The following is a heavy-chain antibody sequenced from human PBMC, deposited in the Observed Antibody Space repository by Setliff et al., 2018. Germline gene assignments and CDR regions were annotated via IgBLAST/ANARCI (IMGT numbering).Heavy chain of an antibody. CDR2: INHSGST. D-gene: IGHD2-2*01. Sequence: SETLSLTCTVSDGSLSTYYWSWIRQPPGKGLEWIGEINHSGSTNYNPSLKSRVTISVDTSKNQFSLKLSSVTAADTAVYYCASCRYQVPYNYWGQGTLVTVSS. V-gene: IGHV4-34*01. CDR1: DGSLSTYY. CDR3: ASCRYQVPYNY. J-gene: IGHJ4*02.